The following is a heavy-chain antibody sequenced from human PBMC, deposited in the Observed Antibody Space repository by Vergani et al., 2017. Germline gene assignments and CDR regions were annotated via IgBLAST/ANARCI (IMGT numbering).Heavy chain of an antibody. Sequence: QVQLQQWGAGLLKPSETLSLTCAVYGGSFSGYYWSWIRQPPGKGLEWIGEINHSGSTNYNPSLKSRVTISVDTSKNQFSLKLSSVTAADTAVYYCARVSIAAAGTRKTPAAAVDYWGEGTLVTVSS. D-gene: IGHD6-13*01. J-gene: IGHJ4*02. CDR1: GGSFSGYY. CDR3: ARVSIAAAGTRKTPAAAVDY. V-gene: IGHV4-34*01. CDR2: INHSGST.